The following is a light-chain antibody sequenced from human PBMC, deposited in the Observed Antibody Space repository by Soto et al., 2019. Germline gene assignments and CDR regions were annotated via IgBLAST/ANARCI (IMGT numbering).Light chain of an antibody. CDR2: GAS. J-gene: IGKJ3*01. Sequence: EIVMTQSPGTLSLSPGERATLSCRASQSVSSNFLAWYQQRPGQAPRLLMDGASSRAAGIPDRFSGSGSGTYFTLTISRLEPEDFAVYYCHHYGRSAIFTFGPGTTGDIK. CDR1: QSVSSNF. CDR3: HHYGRSAIFT. V-gene: IGKV3-20*01.